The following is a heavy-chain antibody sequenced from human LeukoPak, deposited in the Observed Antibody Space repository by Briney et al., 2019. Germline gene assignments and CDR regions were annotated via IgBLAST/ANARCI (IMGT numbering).Heavy chain of an antibody. J-gene: IGHJ4*02. CDR1: GGTFSSYA. CDR3: ASRDVRRDGYKVHYSFDY. D-gene: IGHD5-24*01. CDR2: SIPIFGTA. Sequence: SVKVSCKASGGTFSSYAISWVRQAPLQVLEWMEGSIPIFGTANYAQKFQGRVTITTDESTSTAYMELSSLRSEDTAVYYCASRDVRRDGYKVHYSFDYRGQGNLVTVSS. V-gene: IGHV1-69*05.